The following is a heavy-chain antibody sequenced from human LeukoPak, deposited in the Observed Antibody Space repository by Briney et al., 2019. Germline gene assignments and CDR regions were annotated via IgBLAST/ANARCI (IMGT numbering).Heavy chain of an antibody. CDR3: ARDPRDCSSTSCYYPNWFDP. J-gene: IGHJ5*02. D-gene: IGHD2-2*01. Sequence: AGGSLRLSCAASGFTFSDYYMSWIRQAPGKGLEWVSYISSSGSTIYYADSVKGRFTISRDNAKNSLYLQMNSLRAEETAVYYCARDPRDCSSTSCYYPNWFDPWGQGTLVTVSS. V-gene: IGHV3-11*01. CDR1: GFTFSDYY. CDR2: ISSSGSTI.